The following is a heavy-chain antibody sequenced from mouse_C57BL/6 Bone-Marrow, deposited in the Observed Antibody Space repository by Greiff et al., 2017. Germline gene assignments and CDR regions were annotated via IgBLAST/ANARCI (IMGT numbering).Heavy chain of an antibody. CDR3: AREDYKGAMDY. CDR1: GYTFTNYW. Sequence: VMLVESGAELVRPGTSVKMSCKASGYTFTNYWIGWAKQRPGHGLEWIGDIYPGGGYTNYNEKFKGKATLTADKSSSTAYMQFSSLTSEDSAIYYCAREDYKGAMDYWGQGTSVTVSS. J-gene: IGHJ4*01. D-gene: IGHD1-3*01. CDR2: IYPGGGYT. V-gene: IGHV1-63*01.